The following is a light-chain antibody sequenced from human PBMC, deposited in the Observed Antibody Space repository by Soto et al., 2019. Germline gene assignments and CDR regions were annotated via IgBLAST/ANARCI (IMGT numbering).Light chain of an antibody. Sequence: QSVLTQPPSAFGTPGQRVTISCSGSSSNIGSNYVYWYQQLPGRAPKLLISRNNQRPSGVPDRFSGSKSGTSASLAISGLRSEDEADYYCAAWDDSLSGQVFGGGTKLTVL. V-gene: IGLV1-47*01. CDR2: RNN. CDR3: AAWDDSLSGQV. CDR1: SSNIGSNY. J-gene: IGLJ2*01.